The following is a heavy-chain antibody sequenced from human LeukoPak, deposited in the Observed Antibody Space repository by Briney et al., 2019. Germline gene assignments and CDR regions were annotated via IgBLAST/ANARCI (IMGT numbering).Heavy chain of an antibody. CDR1: GFTFSTYS. CDR2: ISSSSSTI. J-gene: IGHJ4*02. V-gene: IGHV3-48*01. Sequence: GSLRLSCAASGFTFSTYSMNWVRQAPGKGLEWVSYISSSSSTIYYADSVKGRFTISRDNAKNSLDLQMNSLRAEDTAVYYCARGWIGPLVRLQLFDFWGQGTRVTVSS. D-gene: IGHD1-1*01. CDR3: ARGWIGPLVRLQLFDF.